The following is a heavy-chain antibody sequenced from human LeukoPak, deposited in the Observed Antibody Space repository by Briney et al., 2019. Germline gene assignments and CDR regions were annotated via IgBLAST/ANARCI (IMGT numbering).Heavy chain of an antibody. V-gene: IGHV4-59*01. CDR2: IYYSGST. J-gene: IGHJ5*02. CDR3: ARHGTSGTNLNWFDP. Sequence: PSETLSLTCTVSGGSISSFYWSWIRQPPGKGLEWIGYIYYSGSTNYNPSLKSRLTISVDTSKNQFSLKLSSVTAADTAVYYCARHGTSGTNLNWFDPWGQGTLVTVSS. CDR1: GGSISSFY. D-gene: IGHD1-1*01.